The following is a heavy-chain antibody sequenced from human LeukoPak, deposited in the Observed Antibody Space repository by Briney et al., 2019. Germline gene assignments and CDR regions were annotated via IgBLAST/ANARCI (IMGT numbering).Heavy chain of an antibody. Sequence: KASGTLSLTCAVSGGSFSGYYWTWIRQTPEKGLEWIGEMNPSGSTIYSPSLRSRVTISVDTSKNQFSLKLSSVTAADTAVYYCARGRQDVTMIVVVMTAVSYYLDVWGRGTAVTVSS. CDR1: GGSFSGYY. CDR3: ARGRQDVTMIVVVMTAVSYYLDV. V-gene: IGHV4-34*01. CDR2: MNPSGST. J-gene: IGHJ6*03. D-gene: IGHD3-22*01.